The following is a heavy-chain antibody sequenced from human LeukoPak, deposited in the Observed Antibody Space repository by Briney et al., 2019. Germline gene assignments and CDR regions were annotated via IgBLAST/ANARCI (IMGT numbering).Heavy chain of an antibody. CDR1: GFTFSSYG. V-gene: IGHV3-21*01. D-gene: IGHD1-26*01. Sequence: GGSLRLSCAASGFTFSSYGMHWVHQAPGKGLEWVSSISSSSSYIYYADSVKGRFTISRDNAKNSLYLQMNSLRAEDTAVYYCARDLVMGATLGPFDYWGQGTLVTVSS. J-gene: IGHJ4*02. CDR2: ISSSSSYI. CDR3: ARDLVMGATLGPFDY.